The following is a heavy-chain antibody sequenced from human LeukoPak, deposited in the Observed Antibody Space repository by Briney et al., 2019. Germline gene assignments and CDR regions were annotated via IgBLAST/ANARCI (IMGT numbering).Heavy chain of an antibody. J-gene: IGHJ4*02. CDR2: IYPGDSDT. CDR1: GYSFANYW. D-gene: IGHD2-2*01. V-gene: IGHV5-51*01. CDR3: ARHGESQQLSYQFDY. Sequence: GESLKISCKGSGYSFANYWIGWVRQMPGKGLEWMGIIYPGDSDTRYSPSFQGQVTLSADKSISTAYLQWSSLKASDTATYYCARHGESQQLSYQFDYWGQGTLVTVSS.